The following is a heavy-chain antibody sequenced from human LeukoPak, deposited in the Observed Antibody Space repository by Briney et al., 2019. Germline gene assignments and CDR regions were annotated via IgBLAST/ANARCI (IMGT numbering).Heavy chain of an antibody. CDR1: GFIFSNYA. Sequence: QAGGSLILSCAASGFIFSNYAMTWVRQAPRKGLEWVSVISGSGGNTYYADSAKGRFTISRDNSKNTLYLQMDSLRAEDTAVYYCTKDIRGQQQPYGMDVWGKGTTVTVSS. J-gene: IGHJ6*04. V-gene: IGHV3-23*01. CDR2: ISGSGGNT. CDR3: TKDIRGQQQPYGMDV. D-gene: IGHD6-13*01.